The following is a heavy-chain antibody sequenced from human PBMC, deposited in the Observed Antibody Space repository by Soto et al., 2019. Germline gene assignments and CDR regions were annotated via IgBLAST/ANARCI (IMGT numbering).Heavy chain of an antibody. Sequence: GGSLRLSCAASGFTFDDYAMHWVRQAPGKGLEWVSGISWNSGSIGYADSVKGRFTISRDNAKNSLYLQMNSLRAEDTALYYCAKDISGSGWYSDYWGQGTLVTVSS. D-gene: IGHD6-19*01. CDR3: AKDISGSGWYSDY. CDR1: GFTFDDYA. J-gene: IGHJ4*02. CDR2: ISWNSGSI. V-gene: IGHV3-9*01.